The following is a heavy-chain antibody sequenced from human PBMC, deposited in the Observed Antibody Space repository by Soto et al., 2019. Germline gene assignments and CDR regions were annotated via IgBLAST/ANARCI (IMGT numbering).Heavy chain of an antibody. CDR3: SRGRWLPDAFAI. V-gene: IGHV3-11*01. CDR1: GFTFSDFY. CDR2: ISSSSSTI. J-gene: IGHJ3*02. Sequence: QVQLVETGGGLVKPGGSLRLSCAASGFTFSDFYMSWIRQAPGKGLEWVSYISSSSSTIYYADSVKGRFTISRDNARNSVYLQINTLRVEDTAVYYCSRGRWLPDAFAIWGQGTMVTVSS. D-gene: IGHD5-12*01.